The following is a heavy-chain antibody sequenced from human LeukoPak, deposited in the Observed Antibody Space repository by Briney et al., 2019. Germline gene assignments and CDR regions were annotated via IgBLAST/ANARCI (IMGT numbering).Heavy chain of an antibody. V-gene: IGHV4-30-2*01. J-gene: IGHJ6*02. CDR1: GGSISSGGYS. D-gene: IGHD5-24*01. CDR3: ARDRGDGYNYYPYYYYGMDV. CDR2: IYHSGST. Sequence: SETLSLTCAVSGGSISSGGYSWSWIRQPPGKGLEWIGYIYHSGSTYYNPSLKSRVTISVDRSKNQFSLKLSSVTAADTAVYYCARDRGDGYNYYPYYYYGMDVWGQGTTVTVSS.